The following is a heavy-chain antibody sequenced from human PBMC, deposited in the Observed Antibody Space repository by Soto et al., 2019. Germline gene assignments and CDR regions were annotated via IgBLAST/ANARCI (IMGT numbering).Heavy chain of an antibody. CDR3: AAPPRY. Sequence: SETLSLTCTVSGGSISSYYWSWIRQPPGKGLEWIGYIYDSGSTNYNPSLKSRVTISVDTSKNQFSLKLASVTAADAAVYYCAAPPRYWGQGTLVTVSS. J-gene: IGHJ4*02. CDR1: GGSISSYY. V-gene: IGHV4-59*01. D-gene: IGHD6-6*01. CDR2: IYDSGST.